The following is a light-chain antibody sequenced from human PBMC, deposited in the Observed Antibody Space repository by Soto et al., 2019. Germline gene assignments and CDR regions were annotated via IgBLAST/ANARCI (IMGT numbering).Light chain of an antibody. CDR1: QSISNY. V-gene: IGKV3-15*01. J-gene: IGKJ1*01. CDR3: QQYLNWPWT. Sequence: EIVMTQSPPTLSVSPGEGVTLSCKARQSISNYLAWYQHKPGQAPRLLINGASIRATGFPARFSGSGSGEDFTLTISSVQSEDFAVYYCQQYLNWPWTFGQGTKVEIK. CDR2: GAS.